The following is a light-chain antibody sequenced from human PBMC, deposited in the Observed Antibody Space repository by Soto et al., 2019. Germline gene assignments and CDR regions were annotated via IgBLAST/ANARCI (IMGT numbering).Light chain of an antibody. CDR1: SSDVGRYNL. Sequence: QSALTQPASVSGSPGHSISISCTGSSSDVGRYNLVSWYQHHPGKAPKLIIYEASKRPSGVSDRISGSKSGNTASLTISGLQAEDEADYYCSSYAGTSTFVLFGGGTKFTVL. CDR2: EAS. CDR3: SSYAGTSTFVL. J-gene: IGLJ2*01. V-gene: IGLV2-23*01.